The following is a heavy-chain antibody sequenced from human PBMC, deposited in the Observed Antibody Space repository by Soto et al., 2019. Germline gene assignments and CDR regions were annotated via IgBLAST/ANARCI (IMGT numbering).Heavy chain of an antibody. Sequence: SVKVSCKASGYTFRNEIITWVRQAPGQGLEWMGRIIPLLDIANYAPKFQGRVTLTADKSTSTAYMELNSLRSEDTAVYFCVRDSPIGNTYSGYDGFDHWGQGTLVTVSS. CDR2: IIPLLDIA. CDR1: GYTFRNEI. CDR3: VRDSPIGNTYSGYDGFDH. D-gene: IGHD5-12*01. J-gene: IGHJ4*02. V-gene: IGHV1-69*04.